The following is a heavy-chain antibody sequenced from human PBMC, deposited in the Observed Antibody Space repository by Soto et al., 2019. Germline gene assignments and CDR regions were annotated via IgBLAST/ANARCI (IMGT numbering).Heavy chain of an antibody. CDR3: ARDLRPIVGATPSPYDAFDI. J-gene: IGHJ3*02. CDR2: INPNSGGT. V-gene: IGHV1-2*04. CDR1: GYTFTVYY. Sequence: ASVKVSCKASGYTFTVYYMHWVRQAPGQGLEWMGWINPNSGGTNYAQKFQGWVTMTRDTSISTAYMELSRLRSDDTAVYYCARDLRPIVGATPSPYDAFDIWGQGTMVTVSS. D-gene: IGHD1-26*01.